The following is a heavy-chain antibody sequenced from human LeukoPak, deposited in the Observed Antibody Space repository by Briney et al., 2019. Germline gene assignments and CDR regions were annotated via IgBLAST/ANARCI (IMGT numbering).Heavy chain of an antibody. Sequence: GGSLRLSCAASGFTFSSYAMSWVRQAPGKGREWVGRIKSKTDGGATDYAAPVKGRFTISRDDSKNTLYLQMNSLKTEDTAVYYCTTDHALSGVFFDYWGQGTLVTVSS. CDR2: IKSKTDGGAT. D-gene: IGHD6-13*01. V-gene: IGHV3-15*01. CDR3: TTDHALSGVFFDY. J-gene: IGHJ4*02. CDR1: GFTFSSYA.